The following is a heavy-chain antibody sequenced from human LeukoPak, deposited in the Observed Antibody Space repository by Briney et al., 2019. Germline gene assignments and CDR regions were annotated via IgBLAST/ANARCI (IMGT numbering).Heavy chain of an antibody. CDR1: GFTFTNAY. CDR2: ISGSGGST. CDR3: AKVTRWYIIDY. Sequence: GGSLRLSCAASGFTFTNAYMSWVRQAPGKGPEWVSAISGSGGSTYYADSVKGRFTISRDNSKNTLYLQMNSLRAEDTAVYYCAKVTRWYIIDYWGQGTLVTVSS. V-gene: IGHV3-23*01. D-gene: IGHD2-15*01. J-gene: IGHJ4*02.